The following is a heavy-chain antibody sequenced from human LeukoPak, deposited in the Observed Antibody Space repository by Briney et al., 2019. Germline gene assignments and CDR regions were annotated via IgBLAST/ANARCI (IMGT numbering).Heavy chain of an antibody. Sequence: GGSLRLSCAASGFTFSSYDMSWVRQAPGKGLEWVSSISGSGGSTYYADSVKGRFTISRDNSKNTLYLQMNSLRAEDTAVYYCAKNRLVRGTYYFDYGGQGTLVTVSS. CDR3: AKNRLVRGTYYFDY. CDR1: GFTFSSYD. D-gene: IGHD3-10*01. V-gene: IGHV3-23*01. J-gene: IGHJ4*02. CDR2: ISGSGGST.